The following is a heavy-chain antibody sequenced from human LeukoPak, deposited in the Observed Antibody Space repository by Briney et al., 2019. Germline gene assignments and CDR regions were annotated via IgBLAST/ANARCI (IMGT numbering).Heavy chain of an antibody. D-gene: IGHD2-21*02. J-gene: IGHJ4*02. CDR1: GGSLSSNNW. Sequence: SGTLSLTCAVSGGSLSSNNWWSWVRQPPGKGLEWIGEIFHSGSTNYNPSLKSRVTISVDKSKKQFSLKLSSVTAADTAVYYCAKVTASGFFDYWGQGTLVTVSS. CDR2: IFHSGST. CDR3: AKVTASGFFDY. V-gene: IGHV4-4*02.